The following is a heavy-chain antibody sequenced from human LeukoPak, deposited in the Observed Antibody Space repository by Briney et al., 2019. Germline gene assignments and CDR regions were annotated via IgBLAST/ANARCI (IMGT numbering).Heavy chain of an antibody. CDR2: IYHSGST. V-gene: IGHV4-30-2*01. D-gene: IGHD6-6*01. CDR1: GGSISSGGYS. J-gene: IGHJ3*02. CDR3: ARTSIAARRANAFDI. Sequence: PSETLSLTCTVSGGSISSGGYSWSWIRQPPGKGLEWIGYIYHSGSTYYNPSLKSRVTISVDRSKNQFSLKLSSVTAADTAVYYCARTSIAARRANAFDIWGQGTMVTVSS.